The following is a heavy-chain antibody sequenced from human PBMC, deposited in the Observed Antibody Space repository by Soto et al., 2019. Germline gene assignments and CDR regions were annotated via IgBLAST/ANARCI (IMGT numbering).Heavy chain of an antibody. CDR2: VSYTGNT. D-gene: IGHD3-22*01. Sequence: PSETLSLTFTVSGFPIGSGGYWWSWLRQHPGRGLEWIGFVSYTGNTQYNPSLKSRVNISVDTSTKQFSLKLSSVTAADTAVYYCATTGSGYQNDAFEIWGQGTMVT. V-gene: IGHV4-31*03. J-gene: IGHJ3*02. CDR3: ATTGSGYQNDAFEI. CDR1: GFPIGSGGYW.